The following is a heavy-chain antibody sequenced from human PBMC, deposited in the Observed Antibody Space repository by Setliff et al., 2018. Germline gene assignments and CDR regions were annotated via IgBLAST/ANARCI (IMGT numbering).Heavy chain of an antibody. CDR2: IYYSGST. CDR3: ARLYEFGELFSNY. V-gene: IGHV4-39*07. J-gene: IGHJ4*02. Sequence: SETLSLTCTVSGGSISSSSYYWGWIRQPPGKGLEWIGSIYYSGSTYYNPSLKSRVTISVDTSKNQFSLKLSSVTAADTAVYYCARLYEFGELFSNYWGQGTLVTV. D-gene: IGHD3-10*01. CDR1: GGSISSSSYY.